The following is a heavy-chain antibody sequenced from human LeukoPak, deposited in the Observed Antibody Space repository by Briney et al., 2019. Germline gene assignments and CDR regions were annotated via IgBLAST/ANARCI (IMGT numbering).Heavy chain of an antibody. Sequence: ASVTVSCKASGYTFTSYDFNWVRQAPGQGLEWMGWMSPISGHTASAQKFQGRITLTRDTSASTAYMEVNSLTSEDTAVYYCARSPAGVRKSHDFWGQGTLVIVSS. J-gene: IGHJ4*02. CDR3: ARSPAGVRKSHDF. CDR2: MSPISGHT. D-gene: IGHD3-3*01. CDR1: GYTFTSYD. V-gene: IGHV1-8*01.